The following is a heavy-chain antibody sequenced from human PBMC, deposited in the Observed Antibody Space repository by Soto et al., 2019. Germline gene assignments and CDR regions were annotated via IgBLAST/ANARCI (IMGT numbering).Heavy chain of an antibody. D-gene: IGHD4-17*01. Sequence: ASVKVSCKASGYTFTSYVISWVRQAPGQGLEWMGWISAYNGNTNYAQKLQGRVTMTTDTSTSTAYMELRSLRSDDTAVYSCARSPPPTLTMYSRYFDHWGRGTLVTVSS. J-gene: IGHJ2*01. CDR1: GYTFTSYV. V-gene: IGHV1-18*01. CDR3: ARSPPPTLTMYSRYFDH. CDR2: ISAYNGNT.